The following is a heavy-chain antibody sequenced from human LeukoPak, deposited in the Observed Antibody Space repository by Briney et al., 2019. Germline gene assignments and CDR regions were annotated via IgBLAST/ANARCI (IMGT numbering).Heavy chain of an antibody. CDR3: ATGGSVVVITAFDY. Sequence: ASVKVSCKASGYTFTGYYMHWVRQAPGQGLEWMGWVKPENGGAHYTQRFQGRVTMTRDTSTSTAYMELSSLRSEDTAVYYCATGGSVVVITAFDYWGQGTLVTVSS. CDR1: GYTFTGYY. V-gene: IGHV1-2*02. D-gene: IGHD3-22*01. J-gene: IGHJ4*02. CDR2: VKPENGGA.